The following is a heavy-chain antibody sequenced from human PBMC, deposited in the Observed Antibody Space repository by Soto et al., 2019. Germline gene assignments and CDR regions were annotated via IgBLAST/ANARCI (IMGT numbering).Heavy chain of an antibody. CDR3: ARDFDYFDY. Sequence: PSETLSLTCTVSSASFKSGSYYWSWIRQPPGKGLEWIGYVYYLGRTSYNPSLKSRVTISMDTSRRQFSLWLSSVTAADTAIYYCARDFDYFDYWGKGPLVTVSS. CDR2: VYYLGRT. J-gene: IGHJ4*02. CDR1: SASFKSGSYY. V-gene: IGHV4-61*01.